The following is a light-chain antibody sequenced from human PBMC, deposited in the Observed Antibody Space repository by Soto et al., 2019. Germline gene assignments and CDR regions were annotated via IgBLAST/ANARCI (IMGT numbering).Light chain of an antibody. CDR1: QTIGSY. V-gene: IGKV1-33*01. Sequence: DIQMTQSPSSLSASVGDRVTISCRASQTIGSYLHWYQHKPGRVPRLLISDVSTLQSGVPGRFRGSGSGTDFTFTISSLQPEDIATYYCQQYDNLPITFGQGTRLEIK. CDR2: DVS. CDR3: QQYDNLPIT. J-gene: IGKJ5*01.